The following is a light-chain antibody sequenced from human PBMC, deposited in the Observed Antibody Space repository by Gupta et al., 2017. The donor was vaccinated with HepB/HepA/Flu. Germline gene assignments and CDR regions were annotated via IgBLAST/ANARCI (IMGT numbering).Light chain of an antibody. CDR1: QSVSSNY. CDR2: GPS. Sequence: EIVLTQSPGTLSLSPGERATLSCRASQSVSSNYVAWYQQKPGQAPTLLIYGPSRRATGIPDRFSGSGSGTDFILTISRLEPEYFAVYYCQQYGSSLITFGQGTRLEIK. CDR3: QQYGSSLIT. V-gene: IGKV3-20*01. J-gene: IGKJ5*01.